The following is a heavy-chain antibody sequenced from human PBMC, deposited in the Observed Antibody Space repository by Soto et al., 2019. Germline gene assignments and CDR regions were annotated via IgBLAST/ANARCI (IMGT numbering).Heavy chain of an antibody. CDR3: SRRGSREETDTGNHAFEI. CDR1: AYTFTHYS. J-gene: IGHJ3*02. Sequence: GASVKVSCKASAYTFTHYSMHWVRQAPGQRLEWMGSINGGNGNTKYSQKFQGRVSMTSDTSGSTAYMELSSLTSEHKAVYYCSRRGSREETDTGNHAFEIWGQGTTGT. V-gene: IGHV1-3*01. CDR2: INGGNGNT. D-gene: IGHD1-26*01.